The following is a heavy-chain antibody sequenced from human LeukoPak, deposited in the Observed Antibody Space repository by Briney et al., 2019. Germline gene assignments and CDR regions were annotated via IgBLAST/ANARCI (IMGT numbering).Heavy chain of an antibody. CDR3: ASPPDSSGYYRYFQH. CDR1: GFTVSSNY. J-gene: IGHJ1*01. V-gene: IGHV3-53*01. Sequence: GSLRLSCAASGFTVSSNYMSWVRQAPGKGLEWVSVIYSGGSTYYADSVKGRFTISRDNSKNTLYLQMNSLRAEDTAVYYCASPPDSSGYYRYFQHWGQGTLVTVSS. CDR2: IYSGGST. D-gene: IGHD3-22*01.